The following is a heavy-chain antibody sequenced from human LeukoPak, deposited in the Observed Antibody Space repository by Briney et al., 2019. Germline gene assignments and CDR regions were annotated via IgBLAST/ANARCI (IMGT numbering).Heavy chain of an antibody. D-gene: IGHD1-20*01. J-gene: IGHJ3*02. V-gene: IGHV3-21*01. CDR2: ISSSSSYV. Sequence: GGSLRLSCAASGFTFSSYSMKWVRQAPGKGLEWVSSISSSSSYVYYADSVKGRFTISRDNAKNSLYLQMNSLRAEDTAVYYCARGHNWNDGGAFDIWGQGTMVTVSS. CDR1: GFTFSSYS. CDR3: ARGHNWNDGGAFDI.